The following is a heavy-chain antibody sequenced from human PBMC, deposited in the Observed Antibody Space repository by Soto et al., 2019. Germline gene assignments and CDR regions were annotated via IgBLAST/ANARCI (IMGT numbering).Heavy chain of an antibody. D-gene: IGHD3-22*01. Sequence: GSLRLFFSASGFPFCSYAISWVPQAPRKCLDWVSAISGSGGSTYYADSVKGRFTISRDNSKNTLYLQMNILRAEDTAVYYCAKYYYDSSGYLESYDYWGQGTLVTVSS. CDR3: AKYYYDSSGYLESYDY. V-gene: IGHV3-23*01. CDR2: ISGSGGST. J-gene: IGHJ4*02. CDR1: GFPFCSYA.